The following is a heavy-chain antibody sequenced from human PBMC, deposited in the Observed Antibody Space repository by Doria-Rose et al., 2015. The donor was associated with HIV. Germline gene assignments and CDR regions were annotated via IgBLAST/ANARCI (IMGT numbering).Heavy chain of an antibody. CDR1: GVSLSSPGMG. D-gene: IGHD6-13*01. Sequence: SGPVLVKPTETLTLTCTVSGVSLSSPGMGVSWIRQTPGKALEWLATIFSDDDRSYKTSLKSRLTISRGTSKSQVVLTMTDMDPVDTATYYCARIKSSRWYHKYYFDFWGQGTLVIVSA. CDR3: ARIKSSRWYHKYYFDF. V-gene: IGHV2-26*01. CDR2: IFSDDDR. J-gene: IGHJ4*02.